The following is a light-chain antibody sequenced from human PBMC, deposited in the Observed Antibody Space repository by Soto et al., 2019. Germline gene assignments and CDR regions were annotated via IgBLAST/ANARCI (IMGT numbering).Light chain of an antibody. V-gene: IGLV2-14*03. Sequence: QSVLTRPASVSGSPGLSITISCTGTSSDVGAYNFVSWYQQHPDKAPKLMIFDVSNRPSGVSNRFSGSKSGNTASLTISGLQSEDEAEYYCGSYTTSSNYVFGTGTKVTV. CDR2: DVS. CDR3: GSYTTSSNYV. CDR1: SSDVGAYNF. J-gene: IGLJ1*01.